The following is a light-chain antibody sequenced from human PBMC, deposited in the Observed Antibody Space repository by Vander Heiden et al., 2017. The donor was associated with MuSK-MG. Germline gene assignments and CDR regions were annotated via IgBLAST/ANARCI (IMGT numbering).Light chain of an antibody. V-gene: IGLV1-44*01. CDR3: AEWDDRLNGYV. CDR2: RNN. Sequence: QSVLTQPPSASGTPGQRVTISCSGSSSNIGSNTVNWYQQLPGTAPKLRNQRNNQRPSGVPDRFSGSKSGNSGFPAIRGLQSEDEAYYYRAEWDDRLNGYVFGTGTKV. CDR1: SSNIGSNT. J-gene: IGLJ1*01.